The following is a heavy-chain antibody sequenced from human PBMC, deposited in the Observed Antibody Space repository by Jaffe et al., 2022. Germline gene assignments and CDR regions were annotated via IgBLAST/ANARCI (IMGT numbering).Heavy chain of an antibody. J-gene: IGHJ3*02. CDR3: AKGGVGATGSLAAFDI. CDR2: INPSGGST. V-gene: IGHV1-46*01. D-gene: IGHD1-26*01. Sequence: QVQLVQSGAEVKKPGASVKVSCKASGYTFTSYYMHWVRQAPGQGLEWMGIINPSGGSTSYAQKFQGRVTMTRDTSTSTVYMELSSLRSEDTAVYYCAKGGVGATGSLAAFDIWGQGTMVTVSS. CDR1: GYTFTSYY.